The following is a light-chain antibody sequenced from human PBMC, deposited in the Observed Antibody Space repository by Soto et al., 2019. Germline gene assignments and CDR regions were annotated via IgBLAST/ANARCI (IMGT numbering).Light chain of an antibody. V-gene: IGKV3-20*01. Sequence: EIVLTQSPGTLSLSPGERATLSCRASQSVSSSYLAWYQQKPGQAPRLLIYGASSRATGIPDRFSGSGSGTDFTLTISRLEPEDFAVYYCHSGWTFGQGTKVEIK. CDR1: QSVSSSY. CDR2: GAS. CDR3: HSGWT. J-gene: IGKJ1*01.